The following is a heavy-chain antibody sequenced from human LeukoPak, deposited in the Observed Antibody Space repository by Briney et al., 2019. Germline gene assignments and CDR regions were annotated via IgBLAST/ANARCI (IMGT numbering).Heavy chain of an antibody. CDR1: GFTFRSYA. J-gene: IGHJ4*02. CDR3: ARADSDYFNFDY. V-gene: IGHV3-30*09. D-gene: IGHD4-11*01. CDR2: ISDDGGKK. Sequence: GGSLRLSCAASGFTFRSYAMHWVRQAPGRGLDWVAVISDDGGKKYYADSVKGRFAISRDNSKNTLYLQMNSLRAGDTALYFCARADSDYFNFDYWGQGTLVTVSS.